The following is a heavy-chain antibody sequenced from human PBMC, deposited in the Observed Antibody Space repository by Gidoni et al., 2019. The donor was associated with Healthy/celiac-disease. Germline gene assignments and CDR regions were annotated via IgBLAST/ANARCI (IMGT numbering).Heavy chain of an antibody. Sequence: QLQLQESGPGLVKPSETLSLTCTVSGGSISSSSYYWGWIRQPPGKGLEWIGSIYYSGRTYYNPSLKSRVTISVDTSKNQFSLKLSSVTAADTAVYYCARHLYSSGWYSSYFDYWGQGTLVTVSS. J-gene: IGHJ4*02. CDR2: IYYSGRT. CDR3: ARHLYSSGWYSSYFDY. V-gene: IGHV4-39*01. CDR1: GGSISSSSYY. D-gene: IGHD6-19*01.